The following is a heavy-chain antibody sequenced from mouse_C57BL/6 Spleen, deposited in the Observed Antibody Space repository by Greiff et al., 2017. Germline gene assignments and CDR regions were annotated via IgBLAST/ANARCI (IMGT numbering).Heavy chain of an antibody. CDR3: ARCVYDGAY. D-gene: IGHD2-3*01. J-gene: IGHJ3*01. V-gene: IGHV1-82*01. CDR1: GYAFSSSW. Sequence: QVQLQQSGPELVKPGASVKISCKASGYAFSSSWMNWVKQRPGKGLEWIGRIYPGDGDTNYNGKFKGKATLTADKSSSTAYMQLSSLTSEDSAVYFCARCVYDGAYWGQGTLVTVSA. CDR2: IYPGDGDT.